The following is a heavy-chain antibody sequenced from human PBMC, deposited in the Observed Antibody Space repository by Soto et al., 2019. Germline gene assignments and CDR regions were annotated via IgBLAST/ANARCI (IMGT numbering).Heavy chain of an antibody. CDR2: ISSSSSYI. J-gene: IGHJ4*02. CDR1: GFTFSSYS. Sequence: GGSLRLSCAASGFTFSSYSMNWVRQAPGKGLEWVSFISSSSSYIYYADSVKGRFTISRDNAKNSLYLQMNSLRAEDTAVYYCARDFGDIVATITDYWGQGTLVTVSS. D-gene: IGHD5-12*01. CDR3: ARDFGDIVATITDY. V-gene: IGHV3-21*01.